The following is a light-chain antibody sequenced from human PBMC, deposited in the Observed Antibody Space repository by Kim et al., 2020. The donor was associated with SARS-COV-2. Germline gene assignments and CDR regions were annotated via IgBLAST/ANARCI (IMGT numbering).Light chain of an antibody. J-gene: IGLJ3*02. V-gene: IGLV2-11*01. Sequence: GLSIPFSCTGTTSDVGGYNFVSWFQVSPGKAPRLLIYDVTKRPSGVPDRFSGSKSGNTASLTISGLQADDEAEYFCCSYTRSSSRVFGEGTQLTVL. CDR1: TSDVGGYNF. CDR2: DVT. CDR3: CSYTRSSSRV.